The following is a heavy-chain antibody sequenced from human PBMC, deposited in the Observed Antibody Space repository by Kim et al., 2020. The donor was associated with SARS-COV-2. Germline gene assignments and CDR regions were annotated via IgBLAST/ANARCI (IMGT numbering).Heavy chain of an antibody. CDR3: ARELPVLRYFDWLYCFDY. CDR2: INHSGST. Sequence: SETLSLTCAVYGGSFSGYYWSWIRQPPGKGLEWIGEINHSGSTNYNPSLKSRVTISVDTSKNQFSLKLSSVTAADTAVYYCARELPVLRYFDWLYCFDYWGQGTLVTVSS. J-gene: IGHJ4*02. V-gene: IGHV4-34*01. CDR1: GGSFSGYY. D-gene: IGHD3-9*01.